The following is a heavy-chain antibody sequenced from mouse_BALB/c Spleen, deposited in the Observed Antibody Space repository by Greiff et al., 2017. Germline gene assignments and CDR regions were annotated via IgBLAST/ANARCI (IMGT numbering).Heavy chain of an antibody. D-gene: IGHD2-1*01. CDR1: GYSITSDYA. J-gene: IGHJ3*01. CDR2: ISYSGST. Sequence: EVKLQESGPDLVKPSQSLSLTCTVTGYSITSDYAWNWIRQFPGNKLEWMGYISYSGSTSYNPSLKSRISITRDTSKNQFFLQLNSVTTEDTATYYCARAYGNLAWFAYWGQGTLVTVSA. V-gene: IGHV3-2*02. CDR3: ARAYGNLAWFAY.